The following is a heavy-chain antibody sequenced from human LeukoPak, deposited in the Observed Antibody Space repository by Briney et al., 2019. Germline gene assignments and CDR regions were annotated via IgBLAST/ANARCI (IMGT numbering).Heavy chain of an antibody. CDR3: ITDPGDYASP. V-gene: IGHV3-15*01. Sequence: GGSLRLACAASGFTFTTAWMSWVRQAPGQGLEWVARSKSKNNGGTTDYAAPVEGRFTISRDDSKNTLYLQMNSLKSEDTAVYYCITDPGDYASPWGQRTLGTVS. D-gene: IGHD2-2*01. CDR2: SKSKNNGGTT. J-gene: IGHJ5*02. CDR1: GFTFTTAW.